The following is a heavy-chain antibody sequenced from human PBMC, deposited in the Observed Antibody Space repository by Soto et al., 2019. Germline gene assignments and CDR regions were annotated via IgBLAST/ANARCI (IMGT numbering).Heavy chain of an antibody. Sequence: SETLSLTCTVSGGSISSYYWSWIRQPPGKGLEWIGYIYYSGSTYYNPSLKSRVTISVDTSKNQFSLKLSSVTAADTAVYYCARRGSGSSWYGFDYWGQGTLVTVSS. CDR3: ARRGSGSSWYGFDY. D-gene: IGHD6-13*01. V-gene: IGHV4-59*06. CDR1: GGSISSYY. CDR2: IYYSGST. J-gene: IGHJ4*02.